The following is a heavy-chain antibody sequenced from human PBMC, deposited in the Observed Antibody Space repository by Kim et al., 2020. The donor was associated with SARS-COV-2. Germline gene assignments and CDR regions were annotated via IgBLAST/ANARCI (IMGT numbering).Heavy chain of an antibody. J-gene: IGHJ4*02. CDR3: AREWDF. Sequence: KEDGSKKHYVDAVMGRVTISRDNAKKSLYLQMNSLRADDTAVYFCAREWDFWGQGTLVTVSS. D-gene: IGHD1-26*01. CDR2: KEDGSKK. V-gene: IGHV3-7*03.